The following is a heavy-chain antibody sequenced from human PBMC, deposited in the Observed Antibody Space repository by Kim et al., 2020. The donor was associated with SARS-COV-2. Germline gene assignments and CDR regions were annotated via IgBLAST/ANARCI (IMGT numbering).Heavy chain of an antibody. Sequence: GGSLRPSCAASGFTFRDYYMSWIRQAPGKGLEWVSYIASSSSFTNYADSVKGRFAISRDDAKNSLYLQMTSLRGEDTAVYYCARGGGNYHDSGGYYYAIDCWGQGTQVTVSS. D-gene: IGHD3-22*01. CDR1: GFTFRDYY. V-gene: IGHV3-11*06. CDR3: ARGGGNYHDSGGYYYAIDC. J-gene: IGHJ4*02. CDR2: IASSSSFT.